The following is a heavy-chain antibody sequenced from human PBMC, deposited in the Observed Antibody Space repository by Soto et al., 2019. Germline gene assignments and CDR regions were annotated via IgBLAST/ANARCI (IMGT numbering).Heavy chain of an antibody. J-gene: IGHJ4*01. D-gene: IGHD3-22*01. CDR1: GDSISSGFSS. CDR3: AGGSGGYFTHIDY. Sequence: PSETLSLTCAVAGDSISSGFSSWSWIRQTPGKGLEWIGYLYHTGETYYNPSLKSRVTISGDRSKNQFSLRLNSMTAADTAVYYCAGGSGGYFTHIDYWGRGAPVTVSS. CDR2: LYHTGET. V-gene: IGHV4-30-2*01.